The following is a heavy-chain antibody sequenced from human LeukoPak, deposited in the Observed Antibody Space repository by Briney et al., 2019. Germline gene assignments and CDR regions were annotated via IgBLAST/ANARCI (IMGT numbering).Heavy chain of an antibody. CDR1: GYTFTSYD. Sequence: ASVKVSSKASGYTFTSYDINWVRQATGQGLEWMGWMNPNSGNTGYAQKFQGRVTMTRNTSISTAYMELSSLRSEDTAVYYCARGRGVEGWLQHFVNFLYYFDYWGQGTLVTVSS. CDR2: MNPNSGNT. D-gene: IGHD5-24*01. J-gene: IGHJ4*02. CDR3: ARGRGVEGWLQHFVNFLYYFDY. V-gene: IGHV1-8*01.